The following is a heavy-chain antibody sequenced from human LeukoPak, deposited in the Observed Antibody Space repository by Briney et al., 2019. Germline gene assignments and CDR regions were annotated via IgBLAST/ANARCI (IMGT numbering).Heavy chain of an antibody. CDR3: AREGYSSSWYWFDP. J-gene: IGHJ5*02. V-gene: IGHV3-48*01. D-gene: IGHD6-13*01. CDR2: ISSSSSTI. CDR1: GFTFSSYS. Sequence: PGGSLRLSCAASGFTFSSYSMNWVRQAPGKGLEWVSYISSSSSTIYYADSVKGRFTISRDNAKNSLYLQMNSLRAEDTAVYYCAREGYSSSWYWFDPWGQGTLVTVSS.